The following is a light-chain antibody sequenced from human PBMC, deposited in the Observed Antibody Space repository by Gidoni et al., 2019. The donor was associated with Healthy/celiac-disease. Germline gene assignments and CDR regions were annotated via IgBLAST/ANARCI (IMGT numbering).Light chain of an antibody. CDR3: SAWDDSLNGWV. Sequence: TQPPSASGTPGQRVTISCSGSSSNIGSNTVNWYQQLPGTAPKLLIHSNNQRPSGVPDRFSGSKSGTSASLAISGLQSEDEADYYWSAWDDSLNGWVFGGGTKLTVL. J-gene: IGLJ3*02. V-gene: IGLV1-44*01. CDR1: SSNIGSNT. CDR2: SNN.